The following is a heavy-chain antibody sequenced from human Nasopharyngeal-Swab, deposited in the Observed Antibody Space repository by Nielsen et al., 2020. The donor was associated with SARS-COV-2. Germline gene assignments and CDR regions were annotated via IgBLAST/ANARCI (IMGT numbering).Heavy chain of an antibody. J-gene: IGHJ4*02. CDR2: ISYDGSDK. V-gene: IGHV3-30-3*01. CDR3: ARSLGGYDYFDY. Sequence: VCQAPGKGLEWVAVISYDGSDKYYADSVKGRFTISIDNSKNTLYLQMNSLRAEDTAVYYCARSLGGYDYFDYWGQGTLVTVSS. D-gene: IGHD5-12*01.